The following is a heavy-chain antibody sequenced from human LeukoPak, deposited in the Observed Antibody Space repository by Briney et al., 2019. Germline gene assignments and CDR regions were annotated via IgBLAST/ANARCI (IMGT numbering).Heavy chain of an antibody. V-gene: IGHV3-48*04. J-gene: IGHJ4*02. CDR1: GFTFSSYN. CDR2: ISSSSSTI. Sequence: PGGSLRLSCAASGFTFSSYNINWVRQAPGKGLEWVSYISSSSSTIYYADSVKGRFTISRDNAKNSLYLQMNSLRAEDTAVYYCARERPLGVAYYFDYWGQGTLVTVSS. CDR3: ARERPLGVAYYFDY. D-gene: IGHD3-3*01.